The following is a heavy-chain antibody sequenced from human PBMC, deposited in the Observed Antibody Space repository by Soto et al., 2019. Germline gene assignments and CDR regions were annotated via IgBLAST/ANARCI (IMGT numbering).Heavy chain of an antibody. CDR2: IIPILCIA. D-gene: IGHD1-26*01. CDR1: GGTFSSYA. Sequence: ASVKVSCKASGGTFSSYAISWVRQAPGQGLEWMGGIIPILCIANYAQKFQGRVTITADKSTSTAYMELSSLRSEDTAVSYCASCTDGGREEYYYYGMDVWGQGTTVTVSS. J-gene: IGHJ6*02. CDR3: ASCTDGGREEYYYYGMDV. V-gene: IGHV1-69*10.